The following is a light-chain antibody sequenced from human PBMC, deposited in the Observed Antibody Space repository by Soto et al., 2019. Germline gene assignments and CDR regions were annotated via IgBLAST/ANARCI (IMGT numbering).Light chain of an antibody. J-gene: IGLJ2*01. Sequence: QSALTQPASVSGSPRQSITISCTGTGSDVGGYNYVSWYQQHPGKAPKLMIYDVSNRPSGVSNRFSGSKSGNTASLTISGLQAEDEADYYCSSYTSSSTLVVFGGGTKLTV. V-gene: IGLV2-14*01. CDR3: SSYTSSSTLVV. CDR2: DVS. CDR1: GSDVGGYNY.